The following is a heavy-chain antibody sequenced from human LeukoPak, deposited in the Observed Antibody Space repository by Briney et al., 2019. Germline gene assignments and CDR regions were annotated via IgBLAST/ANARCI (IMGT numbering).Heavy chain of an antibody. Sequence: ASVKVSCKASGYTFTGYYMHWVRQAPRQGLEWMGLINPNSGGTNYAQKFQGRVTMTRDTSISTAYMELSRLRSDDTAVYYCARGSTSCYKPPCFDYWGQGTLVTVSS. CDR2: INPNSGGT. CDR1: GYTFTGYY. V-gene: IGHV1-2*02. CDR3: ARGSTSCYKPPCFDY. D-gene: IGHD2-2*02. J-gene: IGHJ4*02.